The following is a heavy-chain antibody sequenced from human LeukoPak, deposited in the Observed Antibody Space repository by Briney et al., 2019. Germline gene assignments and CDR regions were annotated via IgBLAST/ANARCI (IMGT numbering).Heavy chain of an antibody. CDR2: IYYSGST. CDR1: GFTFSDYY. Sequence: PGGSLRLSCAASGFTFSDYYMSWIRQPPGKGLEWIGSIYYSGSTYYNPSLKSRVTISVDTSKNQFSLKLSSVSAADTAVYYCARHLKFSNNFPAYVRYWGQGTQVTVSS. V-gene: IGHV4-39*01. J-gene: IGHJ4*02. D-gene: IGHD6-6*01. CDR3: ARHLKFSNNFPAYVRY.